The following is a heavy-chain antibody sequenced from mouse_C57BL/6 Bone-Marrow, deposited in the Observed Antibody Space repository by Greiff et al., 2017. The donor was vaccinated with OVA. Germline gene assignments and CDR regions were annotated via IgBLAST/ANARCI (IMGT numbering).Heavy chain of an antibody. V-gene: IGHV2-2*01. CDR3: ARHGSSLYAMDY. J-gene: IGHJ4*01. Sequence: VQVVESGPGLVQPSQSLSITCTVSGFSLTSYGVHWVRQSPGKGLEWLGVIWSGGSTDYNAAFISRLSISKDNSKSQVFFKMNSLQADDTAIYYCARHGSSLYAMDYWGQGTSVTVSS. CDR2: IWSGGST. CDR1: GFSLTSYG. D-gene: IGHD1-1*01.